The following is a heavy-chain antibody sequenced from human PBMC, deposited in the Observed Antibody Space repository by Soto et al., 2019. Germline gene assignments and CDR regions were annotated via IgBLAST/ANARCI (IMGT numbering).Heavy chain of an antibody. CDR3: ARGTPSPLIVRSSRGPWFDP. CDR2: MYYGGRT. CDR1: GGSNISYY. V-gene: IGHV4-59*08. J-gene: IGHJ5*02. Sequence: SETRSLTCNVSGGSNISYYWRWIRQPPGRGVEGIGYMYYGGRTNYNPSLKSRVTISVDTSKMQVSLKLSSVTAADTAVYFRARGTPSPLIVRSSRGPWFDPWGQGTLVTVSS. D-gene: IGHD2-15*01.